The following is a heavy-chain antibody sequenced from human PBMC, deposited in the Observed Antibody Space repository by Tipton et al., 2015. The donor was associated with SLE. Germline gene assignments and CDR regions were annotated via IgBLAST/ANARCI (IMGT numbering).Heavy chain of an antibody. CDR3: ARGSDNYAEGSY. V-gene: IGHV3-7*04. CDR2: IDDDASES. D-gene: IGHD1-1*01. J-gene: IGHJ4*02. Sequence: SLRLSCVASGFTFNRHWMTWVRQAPGKGLEWVANIDDDASESYYAESLKDRLTISRDNTRNLLYLQIDNLRVDDTAVYYCARGSDNYAEGSYWGQGTLVTVSS. CDR1: GFTFNRHW.